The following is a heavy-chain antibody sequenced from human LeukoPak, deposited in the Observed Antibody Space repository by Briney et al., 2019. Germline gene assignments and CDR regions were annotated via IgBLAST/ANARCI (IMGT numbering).Heavy chain of an antibody. CDR3: ARLGAGPTYYDFWSGYSSFYFDC. CDR1: GGSISSGGYS. J-gene: IGHJ4*02. Sequence: SQTLSLTCAVSGGSISSGGYSWSWIRQPPGKGLEWIGYIYHSGSTYYNPSLKSRVTISVDRSKNQFSLKLSFVTAADTAVYYCARLGAGPTYYDFWSGYSSFYFDCWGQGTLVTVSS. CDR2: IYHSGST. D-gene: IGHD3-3*01. V-gene: IGHV4-30-2*01.